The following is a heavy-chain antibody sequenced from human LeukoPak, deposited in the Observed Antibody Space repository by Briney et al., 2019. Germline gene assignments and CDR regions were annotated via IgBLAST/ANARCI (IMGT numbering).Heavy chain of an antibody. J-gene: IGHJ4*01. Sequence: ASVKVSCKASGYTFTGYYMHWVRQAPGQGLEWMGRINPNSGGTNYAQKFQGRVTMTRDTSISTAYMELSSLRSEDTAVYYCASDLGIAAARPELWGQGTLVTVSS. CDR2: INPNSGGT. CDR3: ASDLGIAAARPEL. V-gene: IGHV1-2*06. CDR1: GYTFTGYY. D-gene: IGHD6-13*01.